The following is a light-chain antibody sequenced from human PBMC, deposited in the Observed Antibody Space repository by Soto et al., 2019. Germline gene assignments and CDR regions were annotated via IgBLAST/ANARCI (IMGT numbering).Light chain of an antibody. J-gene: IGKJ4*01. CDR3: QQCDNLPHT. CDR1: QDISNY. Sequence: DIQMTQSPSSLSASVGDRVTITCQASQDISNYLNWYQQKPGKAPKLLIYDASNLETGVPSRFSGSGSGTDFTFTISSLQPEDIATYYCQQCDNLPHTFGGGTKVEIK. CDR2: DAS. V-gene: IGKV1-33*01.